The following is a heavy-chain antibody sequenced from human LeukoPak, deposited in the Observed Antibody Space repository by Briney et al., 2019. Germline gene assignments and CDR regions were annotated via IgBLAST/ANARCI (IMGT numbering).Heavy chain of an antibody. J-gene: IGHJ6*03. CDR2: MNPKSGNT. D-gene: IGHD1/OR15-1a*01. CDR3: ARGRNNNFYYMHV. V-gene: IGHV1-8*01. Sequence: ASVKVSCTASGYTFTIYDIHWVRQATGQGLEWMGWMNPKSGNTAYGRKFQGRVTMTRNTSISTAYMELSSLRSEDTAVYFCARGRNNNFYYMHVWGKGTTVTV. CDR1: GYTFTIYD.